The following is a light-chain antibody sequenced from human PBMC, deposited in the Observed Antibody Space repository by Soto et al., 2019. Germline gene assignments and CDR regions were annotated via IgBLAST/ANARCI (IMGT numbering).Light chain of an antibody. CDR2: GAS. CDR3: QQYGTSPPT. J-gene: IGKJ3*01. V-gene: IGKV3-20*01. Sequence: EIVLTQSPGTLSLYPGERATLSCRASQSVSRNSLAWYQQKPGQAPRLLIYGASSRATDIPDRFSGSGSGTDFTLIVSRLEPEDFGVYFCQQYGTSPPTFGPGTKVDIK. CDR1: QSVSRNS.